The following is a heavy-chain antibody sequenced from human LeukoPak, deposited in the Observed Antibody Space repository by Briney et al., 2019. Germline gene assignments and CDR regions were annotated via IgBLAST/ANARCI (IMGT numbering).Heavy chain of an antibody. D-gene: IGHD4-17*01. CDR1: GFTFSSYG. V-gene: IGHV3-30*18. Sequence: GGSLRLSCAASGFTFSSYGMHWVRQAPGKGLEWVAVISYDGSNKYYADSVKGRFTISRDNSKNTLYLQMNSLRAEDTAVYYCAKDPHDYGDPKADWGQGTLDTVTS. CDR3: AKDPHDYGDPKAD. CDR2: ISYDGSNK. J-gene: IGHJ4*02.